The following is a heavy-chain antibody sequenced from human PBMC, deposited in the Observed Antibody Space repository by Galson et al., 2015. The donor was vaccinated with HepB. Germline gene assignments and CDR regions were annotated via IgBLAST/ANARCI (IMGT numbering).Heavy chain of an antibody. CDR3: ARSRVLLWQDHGAFDI. CDR2: IHNGGSNT. V-gene: IGHV3-74*01. D-gene: IGHD3-10*01. CDR1: GFTFSNYW. J-gene: IGHJ3*02. Sequence: SLRLSCAASGFTFSNYWMHWVRQAPGKGLVWVSRIHNGGSNTTYADSVKGRFTISRDNAKNTLYLQMNSLRAEDTAVYYCARSRVLLWQDHGAFDIWGQGTVVTVSS.